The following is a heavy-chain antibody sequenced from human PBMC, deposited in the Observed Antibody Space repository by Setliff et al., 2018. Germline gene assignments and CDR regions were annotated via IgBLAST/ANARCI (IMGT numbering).Heavy chain of an antibody. D-gene: IGHD3-10*01. Sequence: ASVKVSCKVSGYTLTELSMHWVRQAPGKGLEWMGGFDPEDGETIYAQKFQGRVTMTEDTSTDTAYMELSSLRSEDTAVYYCATQITMVRGVTDSHFDYWGQGTLVTVSS. J-gene: IGHJ4*02. CDR3: ATQITMVRGVTDSHFDY. CDR2: FDPEDGET. CDR1: GYTLTELS. V-gene: IGHV1-24*01.